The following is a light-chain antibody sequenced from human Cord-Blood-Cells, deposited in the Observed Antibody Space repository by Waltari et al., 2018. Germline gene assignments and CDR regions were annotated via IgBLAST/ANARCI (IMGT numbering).Light chain of an antibody. Sequence: EIVLTQSPGTLSLSPGERATLSCRASQSVSSSYLSWYQQKPVQAPTLLIYGASSRSTGIPDRFSGSGSWTDFTLTISRLEPEDFAVYYCQQYGSSPMITFGQGTRLEIK. CDR3: QQYGSSPMIT. CDR2: GAS. CDR1: QSVSSSY. J-gene: IGKJ5*01. V-gene: IGKV3-20*01.